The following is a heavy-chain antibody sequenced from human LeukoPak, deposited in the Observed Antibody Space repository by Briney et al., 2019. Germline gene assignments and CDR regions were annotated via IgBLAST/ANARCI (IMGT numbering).Heavy chain of an antibody. D-gene: IGHD6-13*01. CDR1: GYTFTSYY. Sequence: ASVKVSCKASGYTFTSYYIHWVRQAPGQGLEWMGIISPSGGSTSYAQKFQGRVTMTRDTSTSTVYMELSSLRSEDTAVYYCAREGGYSSSSKKNWFDPWGQGTLVTVSS. CDR3: AREGGYSSSSKKNWFDP. V-gene: IGHV1-46*01. J-gene: IGHJ5*02. CDR2: ISPSGGST.